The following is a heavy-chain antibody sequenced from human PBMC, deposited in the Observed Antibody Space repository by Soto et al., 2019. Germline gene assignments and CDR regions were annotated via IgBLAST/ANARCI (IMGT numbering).Heavy chain of an antibody. J-gene: IGHJ4*02. CDR3: ATYGSGSYKPTTFDY. Sequence: QVQLQESGPGLVKPSQTLSLTCTVSGGSISSGGYYWSWIRQHPGKGLEWIGYIFYSGSTYYNPSLKIRVTISVDTSKNQFSLKLSSVTAADTAVYYCATYGSGSYKPTTFDYWGQGTLVTVSS. CDR1: GGSISSGGYY. D-gene: IGHD3-10*01. CDR2: IFYSGST. V-gene: IGHV4-31*03.